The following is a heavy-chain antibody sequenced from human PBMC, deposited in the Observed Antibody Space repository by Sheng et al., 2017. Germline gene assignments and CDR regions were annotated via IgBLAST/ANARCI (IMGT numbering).Heavy chain of an antibody. CDR3: ARDFKDRGK. CDR1: GFIFSDYW. D-gene: IGHD3-10*01. Sequence: EVQLVESGGDLVQPGGPVRLSCAASGFIFSDYWVQWVRQVAGKGLEWVSGIGTDGSRTYYADSVKGRFTTFRDNAKNLVFLQMNSLRAEDTAVYYCARDFKDRGKWGQGTLVTVSS. V-gene: IGHV3-74*01. J-gene: IGHJ4*02. CDR2: IGTDGSRT.